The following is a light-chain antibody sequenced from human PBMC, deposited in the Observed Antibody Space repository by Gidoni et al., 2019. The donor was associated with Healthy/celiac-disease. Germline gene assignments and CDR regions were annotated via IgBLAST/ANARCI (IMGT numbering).Light chain of an antibody. Sequence: NFMLTQPHSVSESPGKTVTIPCTRSSGSIASNYVQWYQQRPGSAPTTVIYEDNQRPSGVPDRFSGSSDSSSNSASLTISGLKTEDEADYYCQSYDSSNHQVFGGGTKLTVL. J-gene: IGLJ3*02. CDR1: SGSIASNY. CDR2: EDN. CDR3: QSYDSSNHQV. V-gene: IGLV6-57*04.